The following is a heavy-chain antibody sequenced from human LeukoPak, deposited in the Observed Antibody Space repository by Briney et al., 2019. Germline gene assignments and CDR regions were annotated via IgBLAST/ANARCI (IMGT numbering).Heavy chain of an antibody. CDR2: TNSDGSSR. D-gene: IGHD2-21*02. CDR3: ARLDAYCSGDCYPQRFDY. V-gene: IGHV3-74*01. CDR1: GFTFSGHW. Sequence: GGSLRLSCAVSGFTFSGHWMFWVRQAPGKGLEWVSSTNSDGSSRGYTDSVKGRFTVSRDNAKNTLYLQMNSLRAEDTAVYYCARLDAYCSGDCYPQRFDYWGQGTLVTVSS. J-gene: IGHJ4*02.